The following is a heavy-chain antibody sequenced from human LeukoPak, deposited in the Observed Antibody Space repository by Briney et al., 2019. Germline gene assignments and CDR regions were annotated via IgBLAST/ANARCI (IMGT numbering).Heavy chain of an antibody. CDR3: ARGGWELPEGPLDS. J-gene: IGHJ4*02. CDR1: GGSFSGYY. CDR2: INHSGST. Sequence: KPSETLSLTCAVYGGSFSGYYWSWIRQPPGKGLEWIGEINHSGSTNYNASLKSRVTISVDTSKNQFSLKLSSVTAADTAVYYCARGGWELPEGPLDSWGQGTLVTVSS. D-gene: IGHD1-26*01. V-gene: IGHV4-34*01.